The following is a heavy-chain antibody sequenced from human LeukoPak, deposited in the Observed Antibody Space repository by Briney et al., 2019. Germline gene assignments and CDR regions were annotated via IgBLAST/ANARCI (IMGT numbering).Heavy chain of an antibody. CDR1: GYTFTNYA. Sequence: GASVKVSCKASGYTFTNYAIHWVRQAPGQRLEWMGWINTGSDNTKYSQEFQGRVTITRDTSASTAYMELSSLRSEDTTVYYCARRSGRYYDYWGQGTLVTVSS. J-gene: IGHJ4*02. V-gene: IGHV1-3*04. CDR2: INTGSDNT. D-gene: IGHD1-26*01. CDR3: ARRSGRYYDY.